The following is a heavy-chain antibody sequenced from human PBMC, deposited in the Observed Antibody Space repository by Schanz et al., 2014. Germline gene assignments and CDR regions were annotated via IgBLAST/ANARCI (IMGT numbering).Heavy chain of an antibody. CDR2: IGNGGTI. J-gene: IGHJ4*02. D-gene: IGHD1-1*01. CDR1: GFTFSSHW. Sequence: EVQLVESGGGLVQPGGSLRLSCAASGFTFSSHWMHWVRQVPGKGLEWVSYIGNGGTIYYADSVKGRFTISRDNAKNSLYLEMNSLRAEDTALYYCARDRRNADLDYWGQGTLVTVSS. V-gene: IGHV3-48*01. CDR3: ARDRRNADLDY.